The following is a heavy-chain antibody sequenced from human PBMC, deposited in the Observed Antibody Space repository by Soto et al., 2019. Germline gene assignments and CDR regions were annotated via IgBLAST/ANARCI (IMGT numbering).Heavy chain of an antibody. CDR3: AREQQWVVYGASDI. CDR2: MWHDGSNK. V-gene: IGHV3-33*01. Sequence: QVQLVESGGGVVQPGRSLRLSCAASGFNLSTYGMYWVRQAPGKGLEWVAVMWHDGSNKDYADSVKGRFTISRDNSKNTLYLQMNSLRAEDTAVYYCAREQQWVVYGASDIWGHGTMVTVSS. CDR1: GFNLSTYG. J-gene: IGHJ3*02. D-gene: IGHD6-19*01.